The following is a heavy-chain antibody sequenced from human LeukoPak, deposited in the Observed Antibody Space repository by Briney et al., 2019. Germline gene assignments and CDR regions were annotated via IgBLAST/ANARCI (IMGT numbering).Heavy chain of an antibody. CDR3: AADIARELRGPDY. V-gene: IGHV1-58*01. CDR2: IVVGSGNT. J-gene: IGHJ4*02. CDR1: GFTFTSSA. D-gene: IGHD1-26*01. Sequence: SVKVSCKASGFTFTSSAVQWVRQARGQRLEWIGWIVVGSGNTNYAQKFQERVTITRDMSTSTAYMELSSLRSEDTAVYYCAADIARELRGPDYWGQGTLLSVSS.